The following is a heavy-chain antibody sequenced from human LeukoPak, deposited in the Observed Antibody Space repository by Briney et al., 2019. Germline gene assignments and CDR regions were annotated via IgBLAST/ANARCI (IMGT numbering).Heavy chain of an antibody. CDR1: GFPFSSYW. CDR3: TRVGYIDEGIDY. V-gene: IGHV3-7*04. J-gene: IGHJ4*02. D-gene: IGHD5-24*01. CDR2: IKQDGSKK. Sequence: GGSLRLSCVASGFPFSSYWMTWVRQAPGKGLEWVANIKQDGSKKSYVDSVKGRFTISRDNAKNSLYLQMNSLRAEDTAIYFCTRVGYIDEGIDYWGQGTLVTVSS.